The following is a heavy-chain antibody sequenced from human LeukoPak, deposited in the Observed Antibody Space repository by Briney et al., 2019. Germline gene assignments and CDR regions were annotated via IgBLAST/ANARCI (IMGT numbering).Heavy chain of an antibody. CDR3: ARLAFGRPSYYYDSSDDY. Sequence: PSETLSLTCTVSGVSISSSNSYWGWIRQPPGKGLEWIGSIYYSGNAYYNASLKSQVSTSIDTSKNQFSLKLSSVTAADTAVYYCARLAFGRPSYYYDSSDDYWGQGTLVTVSS. J-gene: IGHJ4*02. D-gene: IGHD3-22*01. CDR2: IYYSGNA. V-gene: IGHV4-39*01. CDR1: GVSISSSNSY.